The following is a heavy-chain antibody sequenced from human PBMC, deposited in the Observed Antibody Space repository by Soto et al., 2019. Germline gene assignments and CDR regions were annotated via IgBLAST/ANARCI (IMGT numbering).Heavy chain of an antibody. J-gene: IGHJ6*01. CDR2: IYHSGST. Sequence: VSLTFTVSGGSIDSGHSSWIWIRQPPGKGLEWIGYIYHSGSTYYNPSLKSRVTISVDRPKNQFSLKLTSVTAADTARYYCAREEYPIDGAMDVWGQGTTVSVS. CDR1: GGSIDSGHSS. CDR3: AREEYPIDGAMDV. V-gene: IGHV4-30-2*01. D-gene: IGHD1-26*01.